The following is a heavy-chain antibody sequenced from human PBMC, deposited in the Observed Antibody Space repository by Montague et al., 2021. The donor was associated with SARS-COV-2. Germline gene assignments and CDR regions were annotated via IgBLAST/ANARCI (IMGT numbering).Heavy chain of an antibody. CDR2: TYYRSKWYN. CDR3: ARRADRYYFYGMDV. CDR1: GDSVSSNSAA. J-gene: IGHJ6*02. V-gene: IGHV6-1*01. Sequence: CAISGDSVSSNSAAWNWIRQSPSRGLEWLGRTYYRSKWYNEYAVSVNSRITINPDTSKNQFSLQVNSVTPEDTAAYYCARRADRYYFYGMDVWGQGTTVTVSS. D-gene: IGHD6-19*01.